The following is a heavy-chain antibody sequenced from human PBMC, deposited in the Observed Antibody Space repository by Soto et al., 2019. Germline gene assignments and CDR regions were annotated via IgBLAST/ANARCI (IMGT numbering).Heavy chain of an antibody. D-gene: IGHD2-2*01. V-gene: IGHV4-59*01. CDR1: GGSISSYY. Sequence: SETLSLTCTVSGGSISSYYWSWIRQPPGKGLEWIGYIYYSGSTNYNPSLKSRVTISVDTSKNQFSLKLSSVTAADTAVYYCARNVVVPAAMRGDYYYYMDVWGKGTTVTVSS. CDR2: IYYSGST. J-gene: IGHJ6*03. CDR3: ARNVVVPAAMRGDYYYYMDV.